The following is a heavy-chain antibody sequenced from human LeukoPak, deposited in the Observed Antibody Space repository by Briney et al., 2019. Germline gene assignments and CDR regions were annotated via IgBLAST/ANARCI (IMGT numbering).Heavy chain of an antibody. V-gene: IGHV1-69*13. CDR3: AREPPAYCSGGSCYFDY. CDR1: GDTLSSYA. J-gene: IGHJ4*02. D-gene: IGHD2-15*01. Sequence: SVKVSCKASGDTLSSYAMSWVRQAPGQGLEWMGGIIPMLGTTSYAQKFQGRVSITADESTSTAYMELSSLRSEDTAVYYCAREPPAYCSGGSCYFDYWGQGTLVTVSS. CDR2: IIPMLGTT.